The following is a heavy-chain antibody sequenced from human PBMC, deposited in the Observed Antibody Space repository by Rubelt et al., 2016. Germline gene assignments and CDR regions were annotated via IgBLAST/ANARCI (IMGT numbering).Heavy chain of an antibody. CDR2: TYYRSKWYN. D-gene: IGHD5-18*01. CDR1: VSSSSAV. CDR3: ASGGHSFGLHGMDV. Sequence: VSSSSAVWDWIRQSPSRGFEWLGRTYYRSKWYNDYAVSVESRITINSDTSKNQFSLQLNSVTPEDTAVYYCASGGHSFGLHGMDVWGQGTTVTVSS. J-gene: IGHJ6*02. V-gene: IGHV6-1*01.